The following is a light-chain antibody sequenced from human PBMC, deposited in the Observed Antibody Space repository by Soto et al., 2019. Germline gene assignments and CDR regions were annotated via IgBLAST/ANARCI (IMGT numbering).Light chain of an antibody. Sequence: DIHMTQSPSTLSASVGDRVTITCRASQSISSWLAWYQQKPGKAPKILIFDASTLQSGVPSRFSGSGYGTEFTLTISSLQPDDFAVYYCQQSSKWPITFGQGTRLEIK. J-gene: IGKJ5*01. CDR1: QSISSW. V-gene: IGKV1-5*01. CDR3: QQSSKWPIT. CDR2: DAS.